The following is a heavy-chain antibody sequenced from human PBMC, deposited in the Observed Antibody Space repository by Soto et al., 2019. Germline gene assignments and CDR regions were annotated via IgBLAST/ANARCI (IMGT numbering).Heavy chain of an antibody. V-gene: IGHV3-21*04. Sequence: PGGSLRLSCAASGFTFSDYWMHWVRQAPGKGLEWVASISSSGDYLYYADSVKGRFTISRDNSKSTVYLELNNLSAEDTAVYHCAKNQGVELVPLATVDWFDPWGQGSVVTVSS. CDR1: GFTFSDYW. CDR2: ISSSGDYL. CDR3: AKNQGVELVPLATVDWFDP. D-gene: IGHD1-26*01. J-gene: IGHJ5*02.